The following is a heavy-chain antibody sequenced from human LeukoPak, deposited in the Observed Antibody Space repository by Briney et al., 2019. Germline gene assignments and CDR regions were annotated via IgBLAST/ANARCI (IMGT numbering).Heavy chain of an antibody. V-gene: IGHV3-23*01. CDR2: IHGGGSTT. CDR1: GFSFSTYV. J-gene: IGHJ4*02. CDR3: VKESGAKGDY. D-gene: IGHD2-15*01. Sequence: GGSLRLSCAASGFSFSTYVMTWVRQAPGKGLEWVSSIHGGGSTTFCTDSVRGRFTISRDNSKNKVYLQMNGLRAEDTGIYYCVKESGAKGDYWGQGTLVTVSS.